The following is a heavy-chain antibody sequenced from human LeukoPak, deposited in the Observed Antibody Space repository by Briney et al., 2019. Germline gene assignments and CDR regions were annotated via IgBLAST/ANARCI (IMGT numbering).Heavy chain of an antibody. CDR2: IYSGGST. V-gene: IGHV3-66*01. CDR1: GFTVSSKY. Sequence: GGSMRLSCAASGFTVSSKYMSWVRQAPGKGLEWVSVIYSGGSTYYADSVKGRFTISRDNAKNTLYLQMNSLRAEDTAIYYCAREIRGYTYGYPDYWGQGTLVTVSS. CDR3: AREIRGYTYGYPDY. D-gene: IGHD5-18*01. J-gene: IGHJ4*02.